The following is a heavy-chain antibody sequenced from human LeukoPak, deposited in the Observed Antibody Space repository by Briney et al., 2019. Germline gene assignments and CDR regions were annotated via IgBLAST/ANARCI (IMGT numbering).Heavy chain of an antibody. D-gene: IGHD6-6*01. J-gene: IGHJ3*02. V-gene: IGHV3-30*03. CDR1: GFTFSSYG. CDR3: ARGARVGDAFDI. Sequence: GGSLRLSCAASGFTFSSYGMHWVRQAPGKGLEWVAVISYDGSNKYYADSVKGRFTISRDNSKNTLYLQMNSLRAEDTAVYYCARGARVGDAFDIWGQGTMVTVSS. CDR2: ISYDGSNK.